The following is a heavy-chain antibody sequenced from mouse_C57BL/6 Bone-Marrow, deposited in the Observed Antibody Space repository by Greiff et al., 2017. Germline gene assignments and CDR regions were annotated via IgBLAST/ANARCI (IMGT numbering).Heavy chain of an antibody. CDR2: ILPGSGST. CDR3: ARNDDYGSSPYYAMDY. V-gene: IGHV1-9*01. J-gene: IGHJ4*01. Sequence: QVQLQQSGAELMKPGASVKLSCKATGYTFTGYWIAWVKQRPGHGLEWIGEILPGSGSTNYNEKFKGKATFTADTSSNTAYMQLRSQTTGDSAIYYWARNDDYGSSPYYAMDYWGQGTSVNVSS. D-gene: IGHD1-1*01. CDR1: GYTFTGYW.